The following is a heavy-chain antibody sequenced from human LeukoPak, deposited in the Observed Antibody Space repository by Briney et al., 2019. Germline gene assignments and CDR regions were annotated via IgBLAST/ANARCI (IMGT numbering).Heavy chain of an antibody. Sequence: GGSLRLSCATAGFIFSDFWMTWVCQAPGRGLEWVANIKQDGSLTFYMGPAKGRFTISRDNAKSSLYLQMNSLRVGDTAIYYCVRDSYTREWHEIESDYWGQGTLVTVSS. D-gene: IGHD6-13*01. J-gene: IGHJ4*02. V-gene: IGHV3-7*03. CDR2: IKQDGSLT. CDR1: GFIFSDFW. CDR3: VRDSYTREWHEIESDY.